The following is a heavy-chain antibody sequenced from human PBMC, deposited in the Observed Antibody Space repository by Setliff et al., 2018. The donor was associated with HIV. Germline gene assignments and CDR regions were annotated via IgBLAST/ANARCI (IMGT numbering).Heavy chain of an antibody. CDR1: GFVFSNAW. J-gene: IGHJ4*02. V-gene: IGHV3-15*05. D-gene: IGHD3-10*01. CDR2: IKSKTDGEAT. Sequence: GGSLRLSCTASGFVFSNAWMTWVRQAPGKGPEWIGRIKSKTDGEATDYAASLKGRFTILRNDTESTLYLQMSHLGVDDTALYYCARDRVYGSGSSDYWGQGTLVTVSS. CDR3: ARDRVYGSGSSDY.